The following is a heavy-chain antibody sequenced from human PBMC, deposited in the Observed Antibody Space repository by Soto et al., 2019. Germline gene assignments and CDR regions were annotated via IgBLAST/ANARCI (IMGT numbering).Heavy chain of an antibody. Sequence: GGSLRLSCAASGFTFSSYSMNWVRQAPGKGLEWVSSISSSSSYIYYADSVKGRFTISRDNAKNSLYLQMNSLRAEDTAVYYCARGREMATIYYWGQGTLVTVSS. D-gene: IGHD5-12*01. CDR3: ARGREMATIYY. J-gene: IGHJ4*02. CDR2: ISSSSSYI. V-gene: IGHV3-21*01. CDR1: GFTFSSYS.